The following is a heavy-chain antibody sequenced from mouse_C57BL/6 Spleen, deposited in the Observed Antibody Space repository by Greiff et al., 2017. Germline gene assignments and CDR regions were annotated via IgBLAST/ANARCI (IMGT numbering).Heavy chain of an antibody. Sequence: VQLLQSGAELVRPGTSVKVSCKASGYAFTNYLIEWVKQRPGQGLEWIGVINPGSGGTNYNEKFKGKATLTADKSSSTAYMQLSSLTSEDSAVEFCARGGLLRGYAMDYWGQGTSVTVSS. V-gene: IGHV1-54*01. CDR2: INPGSGGT. D-gene: IGHD1-1*01. J-gene: IGHJ4*01. CDR1: GYAFTNYL. CDR3: ARGGLLRGYAMDY.